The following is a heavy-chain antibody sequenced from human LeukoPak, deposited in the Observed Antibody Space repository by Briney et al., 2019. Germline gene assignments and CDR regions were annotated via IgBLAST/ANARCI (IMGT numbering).Heavy chain of an antibody. D-gene: IGHD3-10*01. CDR1: GFTFSSYA. CDR2: ISYDGSNK. J-gene: IGHJ4*02. CDR3: ARDGLLWFGEFYDY. Sequence: PGGSLRLSCAASGFTFSSYAMHWVRQAPGKGLERVAVISYDGSNKYYADSVKGRFTISRDNSKNTLYLQMNSLRAEDTAVYCCARDGLLWFGEFYDYWGQGTLVTVSS. V-gene: IGHV3-30*01.